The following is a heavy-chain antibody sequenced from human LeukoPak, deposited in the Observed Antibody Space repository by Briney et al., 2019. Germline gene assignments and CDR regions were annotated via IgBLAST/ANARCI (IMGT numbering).Heavy chain of an antibody. Sequence: GGSLRLSCAASGFTFSDYYMSWIRQAPGKGLEWVSYVSSSSSYTKYADSVKGRFTISRDNAKNSLYLQMNSLRAEDTAVYYCARSPLYCSGGICFDYWGQGTLVTVSS. V-gene: IGHV3-11*03. D-gene: IGHD2-15*01. CDR2: VSSSSSYT. CDR1: GFTFSDYY. CDR3: ARSPLYCSGGICFDY. J-gene: IGHJ4*02.